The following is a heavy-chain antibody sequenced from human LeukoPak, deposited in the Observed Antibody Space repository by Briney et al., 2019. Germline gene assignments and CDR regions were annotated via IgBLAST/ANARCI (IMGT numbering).Heavy chain of an antibody. D-gene: IGHD2-15*01. CDR2: MNPNSGNT. Sequence: ASVKVSCKASGYTFTSYDVNWVRQATGQGLEWMGWMNPNSGNTGYAQKFQGRVTMTRNTSISTAYMELSRLRSDDTAVYYCAREGVVNWFDPWGQGTLVTVSS. CDR3: AREGVVNWFDP. J-gene: IGHJ5*02. V-gene: IGHV1-8*01. CDR1: GYTFTSYD.